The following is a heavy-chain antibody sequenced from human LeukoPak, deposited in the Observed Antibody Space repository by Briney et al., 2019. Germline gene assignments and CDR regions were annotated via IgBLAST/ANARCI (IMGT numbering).Heavy chain of an antibody. Sequence: KNSQTLSLTCAISGDSVSSNSAAWKWIGQSPSRGLEWLGRTYYRSMWYNDYAVSVKGRITIKPDTSKNQFSLQLNSVTPEDTAVYYCVRQTGYGMDVWGQGTTVTVSS. CDR1: GDSVSSNSAA. CDR2: TYYRSMWYN. J-gene: IGHJ6*02. V-gene: IGHV6-1*01. CDR3: VRQTGYGMDV.